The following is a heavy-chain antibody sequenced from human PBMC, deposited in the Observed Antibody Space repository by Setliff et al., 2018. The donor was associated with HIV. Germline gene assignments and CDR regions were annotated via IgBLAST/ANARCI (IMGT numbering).Heavy chain of an antibody. J-gene: IGHJ4*02. V-gene: IGHV4-61*09. CDR1: GGPISSGSYY. Sequence: SETLSLTCSVSGGPISSGSYYWTWIRQPAGKGPEWIGHIYTNGYTNYNPSLKSRVTISVDMSKNQFSLKLSSATAADTAVYYCARQAWHSGRNGYFVDYWGQGMLVTVSS. CDR2: IYTNGYT. D-gene: IGHD3-22*01. CDR3: ARQAWHSGRNGYFVDY.